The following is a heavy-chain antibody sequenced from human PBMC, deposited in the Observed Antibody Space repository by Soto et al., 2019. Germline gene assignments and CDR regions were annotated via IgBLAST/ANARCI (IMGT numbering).Heavy chain of an antibody. Sequence: WVSLRLSCAASGFTFYDYTMHWVRQVPGRGLEWVSLISWDGGSTYYADSVKGRLTISRDNSKNSLYLQMNSLRTDDTALYYCAKDVIAARPYYYFGLDVWGQGTTVTVSS. V-gene: IGHV3-43*01. J-gene: IGHJ6*02. CDR2: ISWDGGST. CDR1: GFTFYDYT. CDR3: AKDVIAARPYYYFGLDV. D-gene: IGHD6-6*01.